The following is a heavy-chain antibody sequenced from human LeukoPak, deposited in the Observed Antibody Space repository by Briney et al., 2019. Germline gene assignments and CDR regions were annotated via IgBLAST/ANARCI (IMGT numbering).Heavy chain of an antibody. V-gene: IGHV3-13*01. D-gene: IGHD6-13*01. J-gene: IGHJ4*02. Sequence: PGGSLRLSCAASGFTFSTYDMHWVRQVTGKGLEWVSGIGTAGDTSYPGSVKGRFTISRENAKNSLYLQMNSPRPGDTALYYCARAPISAAGTLGAPLFDYWGQGILVTVSS. CDR1: GFTFSTYD. CDR2: IGTAGDT. CDR3: ARAPISAAGTLGAPLFDY.